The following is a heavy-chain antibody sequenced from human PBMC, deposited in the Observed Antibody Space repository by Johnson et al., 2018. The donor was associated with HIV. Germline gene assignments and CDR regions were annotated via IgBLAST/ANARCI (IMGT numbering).Heavy chain of an antibody. Sequence: VQLVESGGGVVQPGGSLRLSCAASGFTVSSNYMSWVRQGPGKGLEWVSRINSDGSNKYYADSVKGRFTISRDNSKNKLYLQINSLRAEDTAVYYCAKGGGARGSSWYEGVFDIWGQGTMVTVSS. V-gene: IGHV3-66*02. J-gene: IGHJ3*02. CDR3: AKGGGARGSSWYEGVFDI. CDR1: GFTVSSNY. CDR2: INSDGSNK. D-gene: IGHD6-13*01.